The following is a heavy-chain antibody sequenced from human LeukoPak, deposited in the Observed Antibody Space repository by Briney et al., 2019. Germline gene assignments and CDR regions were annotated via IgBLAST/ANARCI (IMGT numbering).Heavy chain of an antibody. V-gene: IGHV4-34*01. CDR3: ARGRKWLLHAFDI. CDR1: GGSISSYY. Sequence: TSETLSLTCTVSGGSISSYYWSWIRQPPGKGLEWIGEINHSGSTNYNPSLKGRVTISVDTSKNQFSLKLSSVTAADTAVYYCARGRKWLLHAFDIWGQGTMVTVSS. J-gene: IGHJ3*02. CDR2: INHSGST. D-gene: IGHD3-22*01.